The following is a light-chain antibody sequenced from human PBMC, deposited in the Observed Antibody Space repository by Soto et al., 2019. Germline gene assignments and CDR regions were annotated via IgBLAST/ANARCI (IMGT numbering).Light chain of an antibody. CDR3: QKYDSAPWT. V-gene: IGKV1-27*01. Sequence: DIQMTQSPSSLSASVGDRVTITCRASQGISNHLAWYQQKPGKVPKLLIYSAAILQSGVPSRFSGSGYGTDFTLTISSLQPEDVATYYCQKYDSAPWTFGQGTKVDVK. J-gene: IGKJ1*01. CDR2: SAA. CDR1: QGISNH.